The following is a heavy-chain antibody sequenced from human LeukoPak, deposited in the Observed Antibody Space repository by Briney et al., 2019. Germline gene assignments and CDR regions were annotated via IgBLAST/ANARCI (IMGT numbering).Heavy chain of an antibody. CDR3: ARQEKAVAGPGWFDP. Sequence: GGFLRLSCAASGFTVSSNYMSWVRQAPGKGLEWVSVIYSGGSTYYADSVKGRFTISRDNSKNTLYLQMNSLRAEDTAVYHCARQEKAVAGPGWFDPWGQGILVTVSS. V-gene: IGHV3-66*04. CDR1: GFTVSSNY. D-gene: IGHD6-19*01. J-gene: IGHJ5*02. CDR2: IYSGGST.